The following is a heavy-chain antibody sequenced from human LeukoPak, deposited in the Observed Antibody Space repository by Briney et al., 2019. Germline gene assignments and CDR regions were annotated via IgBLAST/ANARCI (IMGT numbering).Heavy chain of an antibody. V-gene: IGHV1-2*02. CDR1: GYTFTGYY. CDR2: VNLKSGGT. D-gene: IGHD3-22*01. CDR3: ARAEPHYYESRGYQLDY. J-gene: IGHJ4*02. Sequence: ASVKVSCKASGYTFTGYYMHWVRQAPGQGLEWMGWVNLKSGGTNYAQKVQGRVTMTRDTSISTAYMELSRLRSDDTAVYYCARAEPHYYESRGYQLDYWGQGTLVTVSS.